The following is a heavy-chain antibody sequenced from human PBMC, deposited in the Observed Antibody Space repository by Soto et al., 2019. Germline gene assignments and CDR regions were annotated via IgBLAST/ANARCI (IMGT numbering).Heavy chain of an antibody. J-gene: IGHJ5*02. CDR2: VNPISGDT. CDR1: GYTFTGYY. D-gene: IGHD3-10*01. V-gene: IGHV1-2*02. Sequence: GASVKVSCKASGYTFTGYYLHGVRPAPGQGLEWMGWVNPISGDTNYAQKFQDRVIMTRDRSITTVHMELSRLRSDDTAVYYCAREEGFRITMDRGRWFDPWGQGTLVTVSS. CDR3: AREEGFRITMDRGRWFDP.